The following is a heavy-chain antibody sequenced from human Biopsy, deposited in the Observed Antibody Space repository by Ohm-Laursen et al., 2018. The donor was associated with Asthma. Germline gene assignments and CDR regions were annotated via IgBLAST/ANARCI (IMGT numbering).Heavy chain of an antibody. Sequence: SLRLSCSASGFTFSSYAMHWVRQAPGKGLEWVSVISYDGSNKYYADSVKGRFTISRDNSKNTLYLQMNSLRAEDTAVYYCAREGIAVAHFDYWGQGTLVTVSS. V-gene: IGHV3-30-3*01. CDR3: AREGIAVAHFDY. D-gene: IGHD6-19*01. J-gene: IGHJ4*02. CDR1: GFTFSSYA. CDR2: ISYDGSNK.